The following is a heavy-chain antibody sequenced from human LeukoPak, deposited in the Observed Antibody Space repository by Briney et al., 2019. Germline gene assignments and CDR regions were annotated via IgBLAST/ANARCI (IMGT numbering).Heavy chain of an antibody. CDR1: GGSISSGSYY. CDR2: IYTSGST. Sequence: SQTLSLTCTVPGGSISSGSYYWSWIRQPAGKGLEWIGRIYTSGSTNYSPSLKSRVTISVDTSKNQFSLKLSSVTAADTAVYYCARDYVVVVPAAIWYYMDVWGKGTTVTVSS. CDR3: ARDYVVVVPAAIWYYMDV. J-gene: IGHJ6*03. V-gene: IGHV4-61*02. D-gene: IGHD2-2*02.